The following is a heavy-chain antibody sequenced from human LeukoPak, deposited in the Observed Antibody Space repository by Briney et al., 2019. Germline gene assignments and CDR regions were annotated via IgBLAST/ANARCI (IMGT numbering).Heavy chain of an antibody. Sequence: ASVTVSCTASGYTFTSYGISWVRQAPGQGLEWMGWISAYNGNTNYAQKLQGRVTMTTDTSTSTAYMELRSLRSDDTAVYYCARDRGIAAAGTSGDWGQGTLVTVSS. V-gene: IGHV1-18*01. CDR1: GYTFTSYG. J-gene: IGHJ4*02. D-gene: IGHD6-13*01. CDR2: ISAYNGNT. CDR3: ARDRGIAAAGTSGD.